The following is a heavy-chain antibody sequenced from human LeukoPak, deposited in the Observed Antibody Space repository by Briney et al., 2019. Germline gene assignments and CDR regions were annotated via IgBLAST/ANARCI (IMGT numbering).Heavy chain of an antibody. V-gene: IGHV3-30*18. CDR3: AKVYGSGPPVYYYYYGMDV. D-gene: IGHD3-10*01. CDR1: GFTFSSYG. J-gene: IGHJ6*02. Sequence: PGRSLRLSCAASGFTFSSYGMHWDRQAPGKGLEWVAVISYDGSNKYYADSVKGRFTISRDNSKNTLYLQMNSLRAEDTAVYYCAKVYGSGPPVYYYYYGMDVWGQGTTVTVSS. CDR2: ISYDGSNK.